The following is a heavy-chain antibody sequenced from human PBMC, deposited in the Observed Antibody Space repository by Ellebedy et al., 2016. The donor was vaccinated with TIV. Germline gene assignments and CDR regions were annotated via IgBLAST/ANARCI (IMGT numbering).Heavy chain of an antibody. Sequence: GESLKISCAASGFSFSTHSMNWVRQAPGKGLEWVSYITSDEKRIAYADSVKGRFTISRDNARNSLYLQMNSLRAEDTAVYYCATTVEYNVYYWGQGALVTVSS. CDR1: GFSFSTHS. D-gene: IGHD4-23*01. CDR3: ATTVEYNVYY. CDR2: ITSDEKRI. V-gene: IGHV3-48*04. J-gene: IGHJ4*02.